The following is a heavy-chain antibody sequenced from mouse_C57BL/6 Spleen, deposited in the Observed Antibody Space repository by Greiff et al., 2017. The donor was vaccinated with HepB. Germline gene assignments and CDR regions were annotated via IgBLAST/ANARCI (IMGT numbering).Heavy chain of an antibody. J-gene: IGHJ4*01. D-gene: IGHD2-4*01. Sequence: VQLQQSGPELVKPGDSVKISCKASGYSFTGYFMNWVMQSHGKSLEWIGRINPYNGDTFYNQKFKGKATLTVDKSSSTAHMELRSLTSEDSAVYYCARMRDYDGYAMDYWGQGTSVTVSS. CDR3: ARMRDYDGYAMDY. CDR1: GYSFTGYF. CDR2: INPYNGDT. V-gene: IGHV1-20*01.